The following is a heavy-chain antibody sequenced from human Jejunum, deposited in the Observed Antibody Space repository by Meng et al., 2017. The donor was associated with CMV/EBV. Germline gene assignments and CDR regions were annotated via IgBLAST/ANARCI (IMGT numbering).Heavy chain of an antibody. CDR1: GFTFSSYS. J-gene: IGHJ4*02. CDR2: ISSSTV. Sequence: RLTCSASGFTFSSYSINWVRQAPGKGLEWVSYISSSTVYYADSVKGRFTISRDNAKNLLYLQMDSLRAEDTAVYYYARGQLVPFDYWGQGILVTVSS. CDR3: ARGQLVPFDY. V-gene: IGHV3-48*04. D-gene: IGHD6-6*01.